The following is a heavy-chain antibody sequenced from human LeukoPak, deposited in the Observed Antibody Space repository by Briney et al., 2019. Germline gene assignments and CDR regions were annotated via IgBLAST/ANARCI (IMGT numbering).Heavy chain of an antibody. D-gene: IGHD3-3*01. V-gene: IGHV4-30-4*01. CDR3: ARTGITIFGVVIMEYGMDV. CDR1: GASISSDDYY. J-gene: IGHJ6*02. CDR2: IYYSGST. Sequence: SETLSLTCTVSGASISSDDYYWSWIRQPPGKGLEWIGYIYYSGSTYYNPSLKSRVTISVDTSKNQFSLKLSSVTAADTAVYYCARTGITIFGVVIMEYGMDVWGQGTTVTVSS.